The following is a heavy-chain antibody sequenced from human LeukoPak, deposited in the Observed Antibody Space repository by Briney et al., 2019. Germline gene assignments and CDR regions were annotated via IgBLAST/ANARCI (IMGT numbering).Heavy chain of an antibody. CDR2: INPYNDNT. Sequence: ASVKVSCKASGYTFATYGISWVRQAPGQGLEWMGWINPYNDNTNYAQNIQGRVTMTTDTSSSTAYMELRSLRSDDTAVYYCARYAPHDYWGQGTLVTVSS. J-gene: IGHJ4*02. D-gene: IGHD2-8*01. V-gene: IGHV1-18*01. CDR1: GYTFATYG. CDR3: ARYAPHDY.